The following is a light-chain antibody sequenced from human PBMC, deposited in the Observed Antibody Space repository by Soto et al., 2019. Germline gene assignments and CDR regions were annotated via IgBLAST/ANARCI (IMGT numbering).Light chain of an antibody. CDR2: DNS. CDR1: SSNIGAGYD. J-gene: IGLJ2*01. CDR3: QSYDSSLSVVV. Sequence: QSVLTQSPSVSGAPGQRVTISCTGSSSNIGAGYDVHWYQQLPGTAPKLLIYDNSNRPSGVPDRFSGSKSGTSASLAITGLQAEDEADYYCQSYDSSLSVVVFGGGTKLTVL. V-gene: IGLV1-40*01.